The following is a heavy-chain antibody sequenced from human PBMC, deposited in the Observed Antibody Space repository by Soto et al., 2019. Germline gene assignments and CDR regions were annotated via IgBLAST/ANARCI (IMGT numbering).Heavy chain of an antibody. CDR2: LSYSGTF. D-gene: IGHD2-15*01. V-gene: IGHV4-59*01. CDR3: ARQSCSGGGCYSGPQEWYFSL. CDR1: CGSINSYY. J-gene: IGHJ2*01. Sequence: QVQLQESGPGLVKPSETLSLTCTVSCGSINSYYWSWIRQPPGKGLELIGSLSYSGTFYYNPSLKSRISISVDTSKNQFSLTLTSVAAADTAVYYCARQSCSGGGCYSGPQEWYFSLWGRGTLVTVSS.